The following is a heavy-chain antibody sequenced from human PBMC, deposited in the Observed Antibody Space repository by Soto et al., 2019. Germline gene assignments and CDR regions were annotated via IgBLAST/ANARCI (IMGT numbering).Heavy chain of an antibody. CDR1: GGSFSGYY. CDR2: INHSGST. J-gene: IGHJ5*02. CDR3: ARVPGT. V-gene: IGHV4-34*01. Sequence: PSQTLSLTCAVDGGSFSGYYWSWICQPPGKGLEWIGKINHSGSTDYNPSLKSRVTISVARSKNQFSLKLSSVAAADTAVYYCARVPGTWGQGTLVTVSS.